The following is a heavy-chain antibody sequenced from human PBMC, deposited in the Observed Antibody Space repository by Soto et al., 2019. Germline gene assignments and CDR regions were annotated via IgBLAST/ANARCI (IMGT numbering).Heavy chain of an antibody. CDR3: ARENFTADHFDSAVYWPLHH. CDR2: IVPKFTTA. CDR1: GGTFSEYG. Sequence: QVQLVQSGAEVKKPGSSVRVSCKASGGTFSEYGVSWVRQAPGQGLEWMGGIVPKFTTAIYAQKFQGRVTITADRSTNTVYLRLGSLTSEDTAVYFCARENFTADHFDSAVYWPLHHWAQGSLVSVS. V-gene: IGHV1-69*06. D-gene: IGHD3-22*01. J-gene: IGHJ1*01.